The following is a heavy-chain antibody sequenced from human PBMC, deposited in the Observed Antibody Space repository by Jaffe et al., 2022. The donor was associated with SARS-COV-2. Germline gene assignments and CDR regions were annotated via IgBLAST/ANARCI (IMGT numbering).Heavy chain of an antibody. Sequence: EVQLVESGGGLVQPGGSLRLSCAASGFTFSSYWMSWVRQAPGKGLEWVANIKQDGSEKYYVDSVKGRFTISRDNAKNSLYLQMNSLRAEDTAVYYCARDLAVDYGDYGDYWGQGTLVTVSS. CDR3: ARDLAVDYGDYGDY. J-gene: IGHJ4*02. CDR1: GFTFSSYW. D-gene: IGHD4-17*01. CDR2: IKQDGSEK. V-gene: IGHV3-7*01.